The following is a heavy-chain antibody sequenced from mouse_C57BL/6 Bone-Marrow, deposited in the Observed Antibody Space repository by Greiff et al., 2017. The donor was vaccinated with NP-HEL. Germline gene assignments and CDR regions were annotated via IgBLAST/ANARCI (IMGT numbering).Heavy chain of an antibody. D-gene: IGHD2-5*01. CDR3: ARHYSNYDAMDY. V-gene: IGHV5-15*04. Sequence: EVKLVASGGGLVQPGGSLKLSCAASGFTFSDYGMAWVRQAPRKGPEWVAFISNLAYSIYYADTVTGRFTISRENAKNTLYLEMSSLRSEDTAMYYCARHYSNYDAMDYWGQGTSVTVSS. CDR2: ISNLAYSI. J-gene: IGHJ4*01. CDR1: GFTFSDYG.